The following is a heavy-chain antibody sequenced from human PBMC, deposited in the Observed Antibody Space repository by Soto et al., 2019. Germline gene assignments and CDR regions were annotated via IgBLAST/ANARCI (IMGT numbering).Heavy chain of an antibody. CDR3: AYNDYSNYNYYYYGMDV. J-gene: IGHJ6*02. CDR1: GFTFSDHY. Sequence: GGSLRLSCAASGFTFSDHYIDWVRQAPGKGLEWVGRTRNKANSYTTEYAASVKGRFTISRDDSKNSLYLQMNSLKTEDTAVYYCAYNDYSNYNYYYYGMDVWGQGTTVTVSS. D-gene: IGHD4-4*01. V-gene: IGHV3-72*01. CDR2: TRNKANSYTT.